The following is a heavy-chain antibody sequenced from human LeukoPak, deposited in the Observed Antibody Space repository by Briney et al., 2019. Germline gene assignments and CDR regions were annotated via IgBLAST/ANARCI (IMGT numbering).Heavy chain of an antibody. CDR3: ARPTLSGMIDY. J-gene: IGHJ4*02. V-gene: IGHV5-51*01. D-gene: IGHD3-16*01. CDR2: IYPVDSDT. CDR1: GSRFTSYW. Sequence: GAPLEISCKGSGSRFTSYWIGWVRQIPGKGLEWMRIIYPVDSDTRYSTSFQGQVTISADKSISTAYLQWSSLKASETAMYFCARPTLSGMIDYWGEGSLVSVSS.